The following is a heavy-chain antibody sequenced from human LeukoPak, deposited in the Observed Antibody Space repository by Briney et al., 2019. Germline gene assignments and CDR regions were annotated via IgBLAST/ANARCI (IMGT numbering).Heavy chain of an antibody. J-gene: IGHJ6*02. V-gene: IGHV3-23*01. CDR1: GLTFSTSA. Sequence: GGSLRLSCAASGLTFSTSAMNWVRQAPGKGLEWLAAISGSGDSKYHADSVKGRFTISRDNSKNTLYLQMNSLRADDTAVYFCAKDLRYCSTTICYYSGMNVWGQGTTVTVSS. D-gene: IGHD2-2*01. CDR3: AKDLRYCSTTICYYSGMNV. CDR2: ISGSGDSK.